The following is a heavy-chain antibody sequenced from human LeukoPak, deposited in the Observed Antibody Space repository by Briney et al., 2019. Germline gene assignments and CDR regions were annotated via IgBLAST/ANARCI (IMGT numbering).Heavy chain of an antibody. CDR3: ARSPYGGYGDN. CDR1: GFTFSSYW. D-gene: IGHD4-17*01. CDR2: INSDRGST. Sequence: TGGSLRLSCAASGFTFSSYWMHWVRQPPGKGLVWVSRINSDRGSTTYADSVKGRFTISRDNARNTLYLQMNSLRAEDTAVYYCARSPYGGYGDNWGQGTLVTVSS. V-gene: IGHV3-74*01. J-gene: IGHJ4*02.